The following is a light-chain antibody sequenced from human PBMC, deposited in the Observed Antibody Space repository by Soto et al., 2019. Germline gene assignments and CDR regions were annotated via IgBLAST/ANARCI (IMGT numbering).Light chain of an antibody. Sequence: DIQMTQSPSSLSASVGDRVTITCRASQSISSYLNWYQQKPGKAPMLLIYAASSLQSGVPSRFSGSGSGTHFTLTISSLQPEDFATYYCQQSYRGYLFGQGTKLEIK. CDR3: QQSYRGYL. J-gene: IGKJ2*01. CDR1: QSISSY. CDR2: AAS. V-gene: IGKV1-39*01.